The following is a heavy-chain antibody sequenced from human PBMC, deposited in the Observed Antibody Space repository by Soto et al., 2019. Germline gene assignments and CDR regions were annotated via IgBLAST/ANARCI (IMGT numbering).Heavy chain of an antibody. Sequence: PGGSLRLSCAASGFTFSSHGMHWVRQAPGKGLEWVAVISYDGSTKLYADSVKGRFTISRDNSENTLDLQMNSLRPEDTAVYSCAKAGTPYVSSSLDYWGQGTLVTVSS. CDR1: GFTFSSHG. J-gene: IGHJ4*02. CDR2: ISYDGSTK. CDR3: AKAGTPYVSSSLDY. D-gene: IGHD6-6*01. V-gene: IGHV3-30*18.